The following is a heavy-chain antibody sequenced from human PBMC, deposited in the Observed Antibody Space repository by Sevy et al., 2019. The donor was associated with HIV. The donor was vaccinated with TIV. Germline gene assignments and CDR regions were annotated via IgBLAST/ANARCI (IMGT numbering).Heavy chain of an antibody. J-gene: IGHJ4*02. CDR2: IIPIFGTA. Sequence: ASVKVSCKASGGTFSSYAISWVRQAPGQGLEWMGGIIPIFGTANYVQKFQGRVTITADESTSTAYMELSSLRSEDTAVYYCARDQEGTPGYFDYWGQGTLVTVSS. D-gene: IGHD1-1*01. CDR3: ARDQEGTPGYFDY. V-gene: IGHV1-69*13. CDR1: GGTFSSYA.